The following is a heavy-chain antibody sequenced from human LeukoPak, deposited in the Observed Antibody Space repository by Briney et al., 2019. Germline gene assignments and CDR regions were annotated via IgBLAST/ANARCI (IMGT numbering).Heavy chain of an antibody. CDR1: GFTFSSYA. D-gene: IGHD2-2*01. CDR3: AKDLVVLPAAIAY. J-gene: IGHJ4*02. CDR2: ISGSGGST. Sequence: PGGSLRLSCAASGFTFSSYAMSWVRQAPGKGLEWVSAISGSGGSTYYADSVKGRFTISRDNSKNTLYMQMKRLRAEDAAVYYCAKDLVVLPAAIAYWGQGTLVTVSS. V-gene: IGHV3-23*01.